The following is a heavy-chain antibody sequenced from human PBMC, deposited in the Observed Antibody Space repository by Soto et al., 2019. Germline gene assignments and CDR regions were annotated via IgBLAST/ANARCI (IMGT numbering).Heavy chain of an antibody. V-gene: IGHV4-4*07. Sequence: SETLSLTCTVSGGSISSYYRSWIRQPAGKGLEWIGRIYTSGSTNYNPSLKSRVTMSVDTSKNQFSLKLSSVTAADTAVYYCATTGDYYDSSGYKIWGRATLVTVSS. D-gene: IGHD3-22*01. CDR2: IYTSGST. CDR3: ATTGDYYDSSGYKI. J-gene: IGHJ4*02. CDR1: GGSISSYY.